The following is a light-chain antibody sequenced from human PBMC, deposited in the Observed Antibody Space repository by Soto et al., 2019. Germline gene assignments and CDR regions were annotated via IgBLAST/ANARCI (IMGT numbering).Light chain of an antibody. CDR1: SSDVGGYNY. Sequence: QSVLTQPPSASGSPGQSVTISCTGTSSDVGGYNYVSWYQQHPGKAPKLMIYEVNKRPSGVPDRFSGSKSGNTASLTVSGLQAEDEADYYCKSYEGSNIYVFGTATRSPS. CDR2: EVN. CDR3: KSYEGSNIYV. V-gene: IGLV2-8*01. J-gene: IGLJ1*01.